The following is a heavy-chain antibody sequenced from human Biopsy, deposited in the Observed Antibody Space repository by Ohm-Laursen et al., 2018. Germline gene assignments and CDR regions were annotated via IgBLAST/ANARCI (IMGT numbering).Heavy chain of an antibody. J-gene: IGHJ4*02. CDR2: ISSRSSDI. D-gene: IGHD4-17*01. V-gene: IGHV3-21*04. Sequence: SLRLSCTASGFIFSTYTMNWVRQAPGEGLERVSSISSRSSDIYYADSVKGRFTISRDNSKNTLYLQMNSLRADDTAVYYCALAAAQTVTHFDYWGQGTLVTVSS. CDR1: GFIFSTYT. CDR3: ALAAAQTVTHFDY.